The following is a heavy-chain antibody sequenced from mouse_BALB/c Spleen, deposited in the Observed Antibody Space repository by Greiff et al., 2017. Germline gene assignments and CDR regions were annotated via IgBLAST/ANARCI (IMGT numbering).Heavy chain of an antibody. D-gene: IGHD1-1*01. Sequence: EVQGVESGGGLVKPGGSLKLSCAASGFTFSSYAMSWVRQSPEKRLEWVAEISSGGSYTYYPDTVTGRFTISRDNAKNTLYLEMSSLRSEDTAMYYCARRGRYDAMDDWGQGTSVTVCS. CDR2: ISSGGSYT. CDR3: ARRGRYDAMDD. J-gene: IGHJ4*01. CDR1: GFTFSSYA. V-gene: IGHV5-9-4*01.